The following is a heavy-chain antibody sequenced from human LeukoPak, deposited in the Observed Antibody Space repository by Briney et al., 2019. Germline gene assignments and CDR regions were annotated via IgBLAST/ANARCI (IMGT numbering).Heavy chain of an antibody. Sequence: ASVKVSCKASGYTFTRYDINRVRQAPGQGLEWMGWMNPNSGNTGYAQKFQGRVTMTRNTSLSTAYMELSSLRSEDTAVYYCARRYCSSTSCYIVGWFDPWGQGTLVTVSS. D-gene: IGHD2-2*02. J-gene: IGHJ5*02. CDR3: ARRYCSSTSCYIVGWFDP. CDR2: MNPNSGNT. V-gene: IGHV1-8*01. CDR1: GYTFTRYD.